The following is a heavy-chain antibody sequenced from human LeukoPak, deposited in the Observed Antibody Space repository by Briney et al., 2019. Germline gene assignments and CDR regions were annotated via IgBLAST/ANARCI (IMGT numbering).Heavy chain of an antibody. D-gene: IGHD5-24*01. CDR3: AKDQRDGYNSPYYFDY. V-gene: IGHV3-23*01. CDR2: ISGSGGST. J-gene: IGHJ4*02. Sequence: GGSLRLSCTTSGFTFSNYYMNWVRQAPGKGLEWVSGISGSGGSTYYADSVKGRFTISRDNSKNTLYLQMNSLRAEDTAVYYCAKDQRDGYNSPYYFDYWGQGTLVTVSS. CDR1: GFTFSNYY.